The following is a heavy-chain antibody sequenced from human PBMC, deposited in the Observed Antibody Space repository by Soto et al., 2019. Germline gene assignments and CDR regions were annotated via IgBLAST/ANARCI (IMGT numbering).Heavy chain of an antibody. Sequence: PSETLSLTCTVSGGSNSSGGYYWSWIRQHPGKGLEWIGYIYYSGSTYYNPSLKSRVTISVDTSRNQFSLKLSSVTAADTAVYYCARFYMVRGVMGAFDIWGQGTMVTVSS. CDR2: IYYSGST. D-gene: IGHD3-10*01. CDR3: ARFYMVRGVMGAFDI. J-gene: IGHJ3*02. V-gene: IGHV4-31*03. CDR1: GGSNSSGGYY.